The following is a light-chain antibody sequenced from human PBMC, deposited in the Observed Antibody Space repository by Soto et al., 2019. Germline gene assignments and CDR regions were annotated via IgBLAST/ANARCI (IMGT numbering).Light chain of an antibody. CDR1: RSNIGINA. CDR2: ANN. CDR3: AAWDDSLNGLV. Sequence: QSVLTQPPSVSVTPGQRVSISCSGSRSNIGINAVDWYHQLPGTAPKVLIYANNQRPSGVPDRSSGSKSGTSASLAINGLQSDDEAHYYCAAWDDSLNGLVFGGGTKVTVL. V-gene: IGLV1-44*01. J-gene: IGLJ2*01.